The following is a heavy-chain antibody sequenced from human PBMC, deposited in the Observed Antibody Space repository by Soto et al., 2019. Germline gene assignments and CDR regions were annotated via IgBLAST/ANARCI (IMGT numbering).Heavy chain of an antibody. CDR3: ASGRVNYGDHYYYYGMDV. CDR2: ISYDGSNK. D-gene: IGHD4-17*01. CDR1: GFTFSSYA. V-gene: IGHV3-30-3*01. J-gene: IGHJ6*02. Sequence: GGSLRLSCAASGFTFSSYAMHWVRQAPGKGLEWVAVISYDGSNKYYADSVKGRFTISRDNSKNTLYLQMNSLRAEDTAVYYCASGRVNYGDHYYYYGMDVWGQGTTVTV.